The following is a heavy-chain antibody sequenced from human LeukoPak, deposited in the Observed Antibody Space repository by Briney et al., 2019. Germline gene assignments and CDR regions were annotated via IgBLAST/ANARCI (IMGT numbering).Heavy chain of an antibody. CDR3: ATDGDPFDH. V-gene: IGHV3-53*01. Sequence: PAGFLRPSWAASGFTASSNNMSWGRPAPGKGLAWVSLFYRGGSTYYADSVKGRFTISRDNAKNSLYLQMNSLRVEDTAVYHCATDGDPFDHWGQGTLVTVSS. J-gene: IGHJ4*02. CDR2: FYRGGST. CDR1: GFTASSNN. D-gene: IGHD4-17*01.